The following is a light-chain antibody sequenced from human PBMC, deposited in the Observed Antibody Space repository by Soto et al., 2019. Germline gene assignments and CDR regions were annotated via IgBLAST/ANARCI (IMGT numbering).Light chain of an antibody. CDR1: QSVNSR. CDR2: AAS. V-gene: IGKV3-20*01. CDR3: QQHSSSPIT. J-gene: IGKJ5*01. Sequence: VMTQSPATLSLSPGERATLSCSASQSVNSRLAWYQQKPGQAPRLLIFAASTRANGIPDRFSGSGSRTDFTLTISRLEPEDFAVYYRQQHSSSPITFGQGTRLEIK.